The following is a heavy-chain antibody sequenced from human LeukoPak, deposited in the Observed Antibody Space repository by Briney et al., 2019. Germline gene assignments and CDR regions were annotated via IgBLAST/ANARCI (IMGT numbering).Heavy chain of an antibody. V-gene: IGHV3-7*01. D-gene: IGHD2-2*01. CDR3: AKESRDCSSSSCPIYYYYGMDV. CDR2: IKQDGSEK. Sequence: PGGSLRLSCAASGFTFSSYWMSWVRQAPGKGLEWVANIKQDGSEKYYVDSVKGRFTISRDNAKNSLYLQMNSLRAEDTAVYYCAKESRDCSSSSCPIYYYYGMDVWGQGTTVTGSS. CDR1: GFTFSSYW. J-gene: IGHJ6*02.